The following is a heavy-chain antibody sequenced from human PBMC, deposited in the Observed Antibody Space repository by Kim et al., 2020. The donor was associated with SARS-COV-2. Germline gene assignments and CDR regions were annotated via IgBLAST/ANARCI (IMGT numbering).Heavy chain of an antibody. D-gene: IGHD4-17*01. V-gene: IGHV5-51*01. Sequence: SCQGQVTISADKSISTAYLQWSSLKASDTAMYYCARLPRLRGRNDAFDIWGQGTMVTVSS. CDR3: ARLPRLRGRNDAFDI. J-gene: IGHJ3*02.